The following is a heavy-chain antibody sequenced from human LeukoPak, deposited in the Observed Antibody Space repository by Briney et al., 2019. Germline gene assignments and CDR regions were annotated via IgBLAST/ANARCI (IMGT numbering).Heavy chain of an antibody. V-gene: IGHV3-48*04. CDR1: GFTFSSYA. D-gene: IGHD6-13*01. J-gene: IGHJ6*02. CDR2: ISSSSSTI. Sequence: GGSLRLSCAASGFTFSSYAMSWVRQAPGKGLEWVSYISSSSSTIYYADSVKGRFTISRDNAKNSLYLQMNSLRAEDTAVYYCARERGIAAAGIYYYYGMDVWGQGTTVTVSS. CDR3: ARERGIAAAGIYYYYGMDV.